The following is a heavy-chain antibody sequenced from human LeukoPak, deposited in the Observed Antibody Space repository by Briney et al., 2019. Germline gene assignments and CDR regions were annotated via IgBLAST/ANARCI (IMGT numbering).Heavy chain of an antibody. J-gene: IGHJ4*02. Sequence: SGTLSLTCAVSGGSISSSNWWSWVRQPPGEGLEWIGEIYRSGSTNYNPSLKSRVTISVDKSKNQFSLKLSSVTAADTAVYYCARAYYGSYYFDYWGQGTLVTVSS. D-gene: IGHD3-10*01. CDR2: IYRSGST. CDR3: ARAYYGSYYFDY. V-gene: IGHV4-4*02. CDR1: GGSISSSNW.